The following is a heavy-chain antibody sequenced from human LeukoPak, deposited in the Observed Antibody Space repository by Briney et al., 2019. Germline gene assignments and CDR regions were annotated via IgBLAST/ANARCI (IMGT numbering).Heavy chain of an antibody. V-gene: IGHV4-34*01. CDR3: AREDGIEYSSSFDY. D-gene: IGHD6-6*01. CDR1: GGSFSGYY. CDR2: INHSGST. Sequence: SETLSLTCAVYGGSFSGYYWSWIRQPPGKGLEWIGEINHSGSTNYNTSLKSRVTISVDTSKNQFSLKLSSVTAADTAVYYCAREDGIEYSSSFDYGGQGTLVTVSS. J-gene: IGHJ4*02.